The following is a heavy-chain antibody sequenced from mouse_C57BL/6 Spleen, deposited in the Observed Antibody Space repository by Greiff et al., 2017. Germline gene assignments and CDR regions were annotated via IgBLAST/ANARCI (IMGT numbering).Heavy chain of an antibody. Sequence: EVMLVESGGGLVKPGGSLKLSCAASGFTFSDYGMHWVRQAPEKGLEWVAYISSGRSTIYYADTVKGRFTISRDHAKNTLFLQMTSLRSEDTAMYYCARGGLYYAMDYWGQGPSVTVSS. V-gene: IGHV5-17*01. J-gene: IGHJ4*01. CDR2: ISSGRSTI. CDR1: GFTFSDYG. CDR3: ARGGLYYAMDY. D-gene: IGHD3-3*01.